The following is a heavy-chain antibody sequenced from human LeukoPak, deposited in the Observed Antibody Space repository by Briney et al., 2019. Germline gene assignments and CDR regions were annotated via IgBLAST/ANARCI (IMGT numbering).Heavy chain of an antibody. Sequence: PGGSLRLSCAASGFTFSSYGMHWVRQAPGKGLEWVAVIWYDGSNKYYADSVKGRFTISRDNSKNTLYLQMNSLRAEDTAVYYCASISGYEAPHAFDIWGQGTMVTVSS. CDR2: IWYDGSNK. CDR3: ASISGYEAPHAFDI. D-gene: IGHD5-12*01. CDR1: GFTFSSYG. V-gene: IGHV3-33*08. J-gene: IGHJ3*02.